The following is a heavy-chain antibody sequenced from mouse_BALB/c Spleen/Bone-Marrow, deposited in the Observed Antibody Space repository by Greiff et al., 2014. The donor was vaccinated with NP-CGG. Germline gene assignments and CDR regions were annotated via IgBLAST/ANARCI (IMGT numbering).Heavy chain of an antibody. CDR3: ERYGSSPGAMDY. J-gene: IGHJ4*01. CDR2: ISDGGSYT. Sequence: EVKLVESGGGLVKPGGSLKLSCAASGFTFSDYYMYWVRQTPEKRLEWVATISDGGSYTYYPDSVKGRFTISIDNAKNNLYLQMSSLKSEDTAMYFCERYGSSPGAMDYWGQGTSVTVSS. D-gene: IGHD1-1*01. V-gene: IGHV5-4*02. CDR1: GFTFSDYY.